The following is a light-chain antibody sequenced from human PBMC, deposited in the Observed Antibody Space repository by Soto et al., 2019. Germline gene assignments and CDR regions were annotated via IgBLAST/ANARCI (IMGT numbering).Light chain of an antibody. CDR1: QSVSSN. CDR2: GAS. J-gene: IGKJ5*01. Sequence: EIVLTHSPGTLSVSPGERATLSCRASQSVSSNLAWYQQKPGQAPRLIIYGASTRANGIPARFSGSGSGTELTLTISSLQSEDFAVYYCQQYNNWPPITFGQGTRLEIK. V-gene: IGKV3-15*01. CDR3: QQYNNWPPIT.